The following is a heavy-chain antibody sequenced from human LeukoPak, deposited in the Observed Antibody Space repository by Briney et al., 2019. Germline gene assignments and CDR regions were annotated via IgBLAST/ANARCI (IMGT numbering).Heavy chain of an antibody. CDR3: VHDVPGGEGFPH. CDR1: AFSLSTSGVG. V-gene: IGHV2-5*04. D-gene: IGHD2-2*01. Sequence: KESGPTLVKPTQSVTLTCTFSAFSLSTSGVGVGWNSQPPGKALEWLALIYGNDDKRYSPSLKSRLTITKDTSKNQVVLTMTNMDPVDTGTYYCVHDVPGGEGFPHWGQWTLVTISS. J-gene: IGHJ1*01. CDR2: IYGNDDK.